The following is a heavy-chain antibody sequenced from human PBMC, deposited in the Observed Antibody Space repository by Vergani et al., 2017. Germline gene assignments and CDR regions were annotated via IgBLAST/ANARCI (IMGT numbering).Heavy chain of an antibody. V-gene: IGHV5-51*01. CDR3: ARRQLNIADPVPGAFDI. CDR2: IYPGDSDT. Sequence: EVQLVQSGAEVKKPGESLKISCKGSGYSFTSYWIGWVRQMPGKGLEWMGIIYPGDSDTRYSPSFQGQVTISADKSISTAYLQWSSLKAADTAMYYCARRQLNIADPVPGAFDIWGQGTMVTVSS. J-gene: IGHJ3*02. D-gene: IGHD6-13*01. CDR1: GYSFTSYW.